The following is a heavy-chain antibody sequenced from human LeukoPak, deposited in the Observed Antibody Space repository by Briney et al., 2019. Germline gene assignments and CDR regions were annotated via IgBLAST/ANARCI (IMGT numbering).Heavy chain of an antibody. D-gene: IGHD5-24*01. CDR2: ISGSGGSS. CDR1: GFTFTNYA. J-gene: IGHJ4*02. Sequence: PGGSLRLSCAASGFTFTNYAMNWVRQAPGKGLEGVSAISGSGGSSSYADSVRGRFTISRDNSNNMLYLQMNSLRAEDTAVYYCAKPLRDAGSFNYPYFDFWGQGTLVTVSS. CDR3: AKPLRDAGSFNYPYFDF. V-gene: IGHV3-23*01.